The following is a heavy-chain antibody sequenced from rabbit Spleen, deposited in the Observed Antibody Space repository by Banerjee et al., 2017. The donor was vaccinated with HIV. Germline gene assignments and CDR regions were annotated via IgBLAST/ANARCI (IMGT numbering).Heavy chain of an antibody. D-gene: IGHD1-1*01. Sequence: QEQLVESGGGLVQPEGSLTLTCKASGFSATFKDVMCWVRQAPGKGLEWIACINTITGTAVYATWAKGRFTISKTSSTTVALQMTSLTAADTAIYFCARDLPDIIGWNFDFWGPGTLVTVS. CDR3: ARDLPDIIGWNFDF. V-gene: IGHV1S45*01. CDR1: GFSATFKDV. J-gene: IGHJ4*01. CDR2: INTITGTA.